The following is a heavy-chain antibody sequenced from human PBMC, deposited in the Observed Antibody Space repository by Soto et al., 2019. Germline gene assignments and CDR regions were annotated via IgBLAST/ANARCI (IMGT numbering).Heavy chain of an antibody. CDR1: GLTFGRYA. CDR3: AAELGNTGYDGHDY. Sequence: QVQLVESGGGVVQPGRSLRLSCEAPGLTFGRYAMHGVGQAPGKGLEWVAVIIYDGSNKHYADSVQGRFTISRDNSKNTLYLQMNSLRAEDTAVYYCAAELGNTGYDGHDYWGQGTLVTVSS. J-gene: IGHJ4*02. CDR2: IIYDGSNK. D-gene: IGHD5-12*01. V-gene: IGHV3-30*04.